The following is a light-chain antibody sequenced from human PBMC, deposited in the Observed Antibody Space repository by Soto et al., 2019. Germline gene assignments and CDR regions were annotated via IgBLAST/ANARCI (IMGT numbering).Light chain of an antibody. CDR1: QSVSSY. V-gene: IGKV3-11*01. Sequence: EIVLTQSPATLSLSPGERATLSCRASQSVSSYLAWYQQKPGQAPRLLIYDASNRATGIPARLSGSGSGTDFTLTISSLEPEDFAVYYCQQRSNWPYTFGQGT. CDR2: DAS. CDR3: QQRSNWPYT. J-gene: IGKJ2*01.